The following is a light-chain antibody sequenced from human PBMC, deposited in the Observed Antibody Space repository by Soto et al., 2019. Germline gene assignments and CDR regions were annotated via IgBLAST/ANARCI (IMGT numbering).Light chain of an antibody. V-gene: IGKV1-5*03. Sequence: DIQMTQSPSILSASVGDRVTITCRASQSISTWLAWYQQKPGKAPDLLIYKASSLESGVPSRFSGSGSATEFTLTISSLQPDDFATYYCQQYDSYPLNFGGGTKVEIK. CDR2: KAS. J-gene: IGKJ4*01. CDR1: QSISTW. CDR3: QQYDSYPLN.